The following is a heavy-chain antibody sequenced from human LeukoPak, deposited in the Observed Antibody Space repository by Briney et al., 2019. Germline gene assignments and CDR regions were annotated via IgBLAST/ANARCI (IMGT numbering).Heavy chain of an antibody. Sequence: GGSLRLSCAASGFTFSSYGMHWVRQAPGKGLEWVAVIWFDGSDKWYADSVKGRFTISRDNSKNTLYLQMNSLRAKDTAVYYCARAPEGYFDYWGQGTLVTVSS. CDR3: ARAPEGYFDY. V-gene: IGHV3-33*01. J-gene: IGHJ4*02. CDR2: IWFDGSDK. CDR1: GFTFSSYG. D-gene: IGHD1-14*01.